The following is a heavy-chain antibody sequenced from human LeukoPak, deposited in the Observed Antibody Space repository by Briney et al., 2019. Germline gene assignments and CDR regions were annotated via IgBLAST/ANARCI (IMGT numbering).Heavy chain of an antibody. Sequence: GGSLRLFCAASGFTFSDYYMSWIRQTPGKGLEWVSYIDSSGTVLYNADSVKGRFTISRDNAKNSLFLQMNSLRVEDTAVYFCTRDPDRSSKVDYWGQGTLVTVSS. V-gene: IGHV3-11*01. D-gene: IGHD3-22*01. CDR2: IDSSGTVL. CDR1: GFTFSDYY. CDR3: TRDPDRSSKVDY. J-gene: IGHJ4*02.